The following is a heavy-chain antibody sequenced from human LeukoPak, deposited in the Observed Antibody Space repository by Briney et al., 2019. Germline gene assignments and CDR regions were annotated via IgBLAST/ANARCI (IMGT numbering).Heavy chain of an antibody. V-gene: IGHV1-18*01. Sequence: ASVKVSCKASGGTFSSYAISWVRQAPGQGLEWMGWISAYNGNTNYAQKLQGRVTMTTDTSTSTAYMELRSLRSDDTAVYYCARGMSSSWPFDYWGQGTLVTVSS. J-gene: IGHJ4*02. D-gene: IGHD6-13*01. CDR3: ARGMSSSWPFDY. CDR1: GGTFSSYA. CDR2: ISAYNGNT.